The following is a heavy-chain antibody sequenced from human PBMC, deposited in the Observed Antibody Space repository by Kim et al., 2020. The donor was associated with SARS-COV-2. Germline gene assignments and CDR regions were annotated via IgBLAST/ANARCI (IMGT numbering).Heavy chain of an antibody. Sequence: GNGVSTYYANSVKGRFTISRDNSKNTVDRQMGSLRAEDMAVYYCARSWDYWGQGTLVTVSS. CDR3: ARSWDY. V-gene: IGHV3-64*01. CDR2: GNGVST. J-gene: IGHJ4*02.